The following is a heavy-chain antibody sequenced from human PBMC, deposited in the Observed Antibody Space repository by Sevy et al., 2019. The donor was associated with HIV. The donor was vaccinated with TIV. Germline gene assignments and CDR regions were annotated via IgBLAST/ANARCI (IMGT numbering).Heavy chain of an antibody. CDR1: GFTFSKYS. CDR3: AREGCTKPHDY. V-gene: IGHV3-23*01. D-gene: IGHD2-8*01. J-gene: IGHJ4*02. Sequence: GGSLRLSCAASGFTFSKYSMSWVRQPPGKGLEWVTTLSFGCGEINYADSVKGRFTISRDNSKSSVELQMNNLRPEDTAVYYCAREGCTKPHDYWGQGTLVTVSS. CDR2: LSFGCGEI.